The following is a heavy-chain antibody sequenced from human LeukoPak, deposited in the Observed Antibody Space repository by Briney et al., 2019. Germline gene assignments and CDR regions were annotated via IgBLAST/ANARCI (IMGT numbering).Heavy chain of an antibody. Sequence: PGGSLRLSCAASGFTFSNFVISWVRQAPGKGLERVSGISASGGSTYYADSVRGRFTISRDNPKNTLYLQMNSLRAEDTAVYYCAIRNYWGQGTLVTVSS. CDR2: ISASGGST. J-gene: IGHJ4*02. CDR1: GFTFSNFV. D-gene: IGHD3-3*01. V-gene: IGHV3-23*01. CDR3: AIRNY.